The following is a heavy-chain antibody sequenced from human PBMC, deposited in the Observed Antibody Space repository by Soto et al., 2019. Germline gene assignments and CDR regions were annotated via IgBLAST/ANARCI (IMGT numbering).Heavy chain of an antibody. CDR1: GGSISSSSYY. CDR3: AGGDYYYYYMDV. CDR2: IYYSGST. D-gene: IGHD4-17*01. J-gene: IGHJ6*03. V-gene: IGHV4-39*01. Sequence: SETLSLTCTVSGGSISSSSYYWGWIRQPPGKGLEWIGSIYYSGSTYYNPSLKSRVTISVDTSKSQFSLKLSSVTAADTAVYYCAGGDYYYYYMDVWGKGTTVTVSS.